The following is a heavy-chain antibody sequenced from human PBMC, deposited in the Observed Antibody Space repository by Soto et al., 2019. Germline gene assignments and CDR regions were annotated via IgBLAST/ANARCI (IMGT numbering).Heavy chain of an antibody. J-gene: IGHJ4*02. CDR3: TTDKQWLVRTN. V-gene: IGHV3-15*01. Sequence: LRLSCAASGFTFSNAWMSWVRQAPGKGLEWVGRIKSKTDGGTTDYAAPVKGRFTISRDDSKNTLYLQMNSLKTEDTAVYYCTTDKQWLVRTNWGQGTLVTVSS. CDR1: GFTFSNAW. D-gene: IGHD6-19*01. CDR2: IKSKTDGGTT.